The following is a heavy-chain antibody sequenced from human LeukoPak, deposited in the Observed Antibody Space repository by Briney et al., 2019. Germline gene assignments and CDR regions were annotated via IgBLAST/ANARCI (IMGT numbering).Heavy chain of an antibody. CDR1: GYTFTSHA. CDR3: ARDRLAYYDFWSGYWGGRETGGDAFDI. J-gene: IGHJ3*02. V-gene: IGHV7-4-1*02. Sequence: ASVKVSCKASGYTFTSHAMNWVRQAPGQGLEWMGWIDTNTGNPTYAQGFTGRFVFSLDTSVSTAYLQISSLKAEDTAVYYCARDRLAYYDFWSGYWGGRETGGDAFDIWGQGTMVTVSS. D-gene: IGHD3-3*01. CDR2: IDTNTGNP.